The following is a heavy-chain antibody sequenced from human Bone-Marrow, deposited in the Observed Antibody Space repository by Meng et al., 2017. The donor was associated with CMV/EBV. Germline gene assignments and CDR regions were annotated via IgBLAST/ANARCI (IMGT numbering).Heavy chain of an antibody. J-gene: IGHJ4*02. CDR2: IYYSGST. Sequence: SETLSLTCTVSGGSISSSTYYWGWIRQPPGKGLEWIGYIYYSGSTNYNPSLKSRVTISVDTSKNQFSLKLSSVTAADTAVYYCARMIAAAFDYWGQGTLVTVSS. CDR1: GGSISSSTYY. V-gene: IGHV4-61*05. D-gene: IGHD6-13*01. CDR3: ARMIAAAFDY.